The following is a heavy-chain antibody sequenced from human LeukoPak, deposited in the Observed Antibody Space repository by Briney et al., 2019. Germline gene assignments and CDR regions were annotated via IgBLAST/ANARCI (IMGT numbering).Heavy chain of an antibody. D-gene: IGHD3-3*01. CDR1: GFSFSSYA. V-gene: IGHV3-23*01. Sequence: GGSLRLSCAASGFSFSSYAMSWVRQAPGKGLEWVSAISGSGGSTYYADSVKGRFTISRDNSKNTLYLQMNSLRAEDTAVYYCAKDTITIFGVVRYYFDYWGQGTLVTVSS. CDR2: ISGSGGST. CDR3: AKDTITIFGVVRYYFDY. J-gene: IGHJ4*02.